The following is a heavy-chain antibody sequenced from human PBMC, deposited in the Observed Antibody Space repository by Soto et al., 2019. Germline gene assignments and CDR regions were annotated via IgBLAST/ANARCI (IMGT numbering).Heavy chain of an antibody. CDR2: INPNSGGT. V-gene: IGHV1-2*04. Sequence: ASVKVSCKASRYTFTGYYMHWVRQAPGQGLEWMGWINPNSGGTNYAQKFQGWVTMTRDTSISTAYMELSRLRSDDTAVYYCARGYCSGGSCYPDAFDIWGQGTMVTVSS. CDR3: ARGYCSGGSCYPDAFDI. J-gene: IGHJ3*02. CDR1: RYTFTGYY. D-gene: IGHD2-15*01.